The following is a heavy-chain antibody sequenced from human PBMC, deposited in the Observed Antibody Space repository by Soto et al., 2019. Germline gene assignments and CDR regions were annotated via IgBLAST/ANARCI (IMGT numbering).Heavy chain of an antibody. CDR3: ARAEVADTVEFDY. J-gene: IGHJ4*02. Sequence: SETLSLTCTLSAGSSSSYYWSWIRQPPGKGLEWIGYIYYSGSTNYNPSLKSRVTISVDTSKNQFSLKLSSVTAADPAVYYCARAEVADTVEFDYWGQGTLVTVSS. D-gene: IGHD6-19*01. CDR1: AGSSSSYY. CDR2: IYYSGST. V-gene: IGHV4-59*01.